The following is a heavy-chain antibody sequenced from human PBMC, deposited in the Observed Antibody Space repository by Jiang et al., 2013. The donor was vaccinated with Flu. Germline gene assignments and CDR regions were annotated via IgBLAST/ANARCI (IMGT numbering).Heavy chain of an antibody. Sequence: SLTCTVSGGSISSGDYYWSWIRQPPGKGLEWIGYIYYSGSTYYNPSLKSRVTISVDTSKNQFSLKLSSVTAADTAVYYCARAAVGVPIPVVWFDPWGQGTLVTVSS. CDR1: GGSISSGDYY. V-gene: IGHV4-30-4*01. CDR3: ARAAVGVPIPVVWFDP. CDR2: IYYSGST. J-gene: IGHJ5*02. D-gene: IGHD3-16*01.